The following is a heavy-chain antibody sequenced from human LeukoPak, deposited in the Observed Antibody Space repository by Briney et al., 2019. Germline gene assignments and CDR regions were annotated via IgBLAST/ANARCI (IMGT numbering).Heavy chain of an antibody. Sequence: GGSLRLSCAASGFTFTDYGIHWVRQASGKGLEWVAVISYDGGNKNYADSVKGRFTISRDNSKNTLYLQMDSLRVDDTALYSCTTFNMWGLGTMVTVSS. J-gene: IGHJ3*02. CDR1: GFTFTDYG. V-gene: IGHV3-30*03. CDR3: TTFNM. CDR2: ISYDGGNK.